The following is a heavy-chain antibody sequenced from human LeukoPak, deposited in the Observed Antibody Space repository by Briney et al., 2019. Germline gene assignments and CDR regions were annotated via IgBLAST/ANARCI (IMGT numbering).Heavy chain of an antibody. D-gene: IGHD1/OR15-1a*01. CDR3: AKDLTWNTADY. CDR2: INTDERTT. Sequence: GGSLRLSCAASGFTFSSYWMHWFRQAPGKGLVWVSRINTDERTTGYADSVRGRFTVSRDNAKNTLYLQMNGLRAEDTAVYYCAKDLTWNTADYWGQGTLVTVSS. V-gene: IGHV3-74*01. CDR1: GFTFSSYW. J-gene: IGHJ4*02.